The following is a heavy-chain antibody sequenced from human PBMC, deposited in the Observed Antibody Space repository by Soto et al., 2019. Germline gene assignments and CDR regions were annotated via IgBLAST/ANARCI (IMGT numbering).Heavy chain of an antibody. CDR1: GYTFIGYY. CDR2: INPNSGGT. Sequence: ASVKVSCKASGYTFIGYYIHWVRQAPGQGLEWMGWINPNSGGTNYALKFQGRVTMTRDTSISTAYMELSRLRSDDTAVYYCARVTGEWLRLPLGYWGQGTLVTVSS. V-gene: IGHV1-2*02. CDR3: ARVTGEWLRLPLGY. D-gene: IGHD5-12*01. J-gene: IGHJ4*02.